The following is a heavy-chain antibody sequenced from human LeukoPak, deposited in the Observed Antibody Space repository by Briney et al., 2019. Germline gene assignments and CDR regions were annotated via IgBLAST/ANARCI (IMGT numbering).Heavy chain of an antibody. J-gene: IGHJ4*02. CDR2: ISYDGSNK. D-gene: IGHD6-19*01. CDR3: AKDSLLYSSGWFDY. Sequence: GGSLRLSCAASGFTFSSYGMHWVRQAPGKGLEWVAVISYDGSNKYYADSVKGRFTISRDNSKNTLYLQMNSLRAEDTAVYYCAKDSLLYSSGWFDYWGQGTLVTVSS. V-gene: IGHV3-30*18. CDR1: GFTFSSYG.